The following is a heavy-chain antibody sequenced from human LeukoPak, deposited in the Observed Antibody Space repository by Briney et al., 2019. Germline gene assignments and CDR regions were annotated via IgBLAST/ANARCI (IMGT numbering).Heavy chain of an antibody. V-gene: IGHV3-21*01. CDR3: ARISSSSDLYYNGMDV. D-gene: IGHD6-6*01. CDR1: GFTFRTYY. Sequence: PGGSLRLSCAASGFTFRTYYTHWVRQVPGKGLEWVSSISSGSSYIYYTDSVKGRFTISRDDAKNSLYLQMNSLRVEDTAVYYCARISSSSDLYYNGMDVWGQGTTVTVSS. J-gene: IGHJ6*02. CDR2: ISSGSSYI.